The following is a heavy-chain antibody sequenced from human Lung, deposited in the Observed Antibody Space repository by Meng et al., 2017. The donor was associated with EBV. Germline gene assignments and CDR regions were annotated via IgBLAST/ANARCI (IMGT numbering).Heavy chain of an antibody. J-gene: IGHJ4*02. CDR2: ILSDGNNK. Sequence: QVLLGESGGPVVHPGRSLGPSCAASGFHCMSGGMHWVRQAPGKGLEWVAVILSDGNNKYYADSVKGRFTISRDISKSTLYLQMNSLRPDDTAVYYCARDLDQHFFDYWGQGTLVTVSS. D-gene: IGHD3/OR15-3a*01. CDR3: ARDLDQHFFDY. CDR1: GFHCMSGG. V-gene: IGHV3-30*03.